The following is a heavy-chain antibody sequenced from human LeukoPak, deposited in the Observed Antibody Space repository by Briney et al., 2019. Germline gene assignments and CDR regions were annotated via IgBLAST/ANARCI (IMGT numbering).Heavy chain of an antibody. CDR3: AKRPSDYGDYVSYFDY. CDR2: ISDDGRRK. D-gene: IGHD4-17*01. J-gene: IGHJ4*02. Sequence: GGSLRLSCAASGFSFISYGMHWVRQAPGKGLEWVGVISDDGRRKDYADSVKGRFTISRDNSKDTLYLQMNSLRAEDTAVYYCAKRPSDYGDYVSYFDYRGQGTLVTVSS. V-gene: IGHV3-30*18. CDR1: GFSFISYG.